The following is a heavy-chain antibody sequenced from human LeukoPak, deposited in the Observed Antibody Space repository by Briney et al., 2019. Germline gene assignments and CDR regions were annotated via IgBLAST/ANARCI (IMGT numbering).Heavy chain of an antibody. V-gene: IGHV3-53*01. CDR1: GFTVSSNY. CDR3: ARGHDSSGYYYDWFDP. D-gene: IGHD3-22*01. J-gene: IGHJ5*02. Sequence: GGSLRLSCAASGFTVSSNYMSWVRQAPGKGLEWVPVIYSGGSTYYADSVKGRFTISRDNSKNTLYLQMNSLRAEDTAVYYCARGHDSSGYYYDWFDPWGQGTLVTVSS. CDR2: IYSGGST.